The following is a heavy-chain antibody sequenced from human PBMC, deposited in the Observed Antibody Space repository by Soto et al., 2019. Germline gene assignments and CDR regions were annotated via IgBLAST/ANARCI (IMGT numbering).Heavy chain of an antibody. J-gene: IGHJ4*02. CDR3: SGSESPDTAYFSLY. CDR1: GCPFDDFA. Sequence: GGSLRLSCTVSGCPFDDFAINWGRQDPGNRLELVVPITNHTYHETTEYASAVTGIFTISTDTSNGIAYLQINSLNIEDSAVYYSSGSESPDTAYFSLYWAQGTPVTVSS. CDR2: ITNHTYHETT. V-gene: IGHV3-49*04. D-gene: IGHD3-10*01.